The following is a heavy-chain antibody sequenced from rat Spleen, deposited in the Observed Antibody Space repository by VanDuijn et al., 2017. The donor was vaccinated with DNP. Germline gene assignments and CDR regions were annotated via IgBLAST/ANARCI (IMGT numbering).Heavy chain of an antibody. Sequence: EVQLQESGPGLVKPSQSLSLTCSVTDYSITSNYWGWIRKFPGNEMAWIGHISYSGDSDYNPSLKSRISITRDTSKNQFFLQLNSVTPEDTATYFCAKFYYSSYFDYWGQGVMVTVSS. CDR2: ISYSGDS. D-gene: IGHD1-2*01. J-gene: IGHJ2*01. CDR1: DYSITSNY. CDR3: AKFYYSSYFDY. V-gene: IGHV3-1*01.